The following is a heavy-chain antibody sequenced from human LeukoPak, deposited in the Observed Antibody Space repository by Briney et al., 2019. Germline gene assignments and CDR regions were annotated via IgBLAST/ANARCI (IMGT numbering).Heavy chain of an antibody. J-gene: IGHJ6*04. V-gene: IGHV4-31*03. D-gene: IGHD2-2*01. Sequence: PSQTLSLTCTVSGGSISSGGYYWSWIRQHPGKGLEWIGYICYSGSTYYNPSLKSRVTISVDTSKNQFSLKLSSVTAADTAVYYCARDRALYCSSTSCYVYGMDVWGKGTTVTVSS. CDR2: ICYSGST. CDR1: GGSISSGGYY. CDR3: ARDRALYCSSTSCYVYGMDV.